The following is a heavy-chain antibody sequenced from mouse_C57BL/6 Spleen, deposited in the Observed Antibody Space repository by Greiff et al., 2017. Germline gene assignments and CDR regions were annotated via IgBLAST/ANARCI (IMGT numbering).Heavy chain of an antibody. D-gene: IGHD2-4*01. CDR3: ARHYYDSSWCAD. V-gene: IGHV1-18*01. J-gene: IGHJ3*01. CDR1: GYTFTDYN. CDR2: INPNNGGT. Sequence: VQLQQSGPELVKPGASVKIPCKASGYTFTDYNMDWVKQSHGKSLEWIGDINPNNGGTIYNQKFKGKATLTADKSSSTAYMELRSLTSEDTAVYYCARHYYDSSWCADWGQGTLVTVSA.